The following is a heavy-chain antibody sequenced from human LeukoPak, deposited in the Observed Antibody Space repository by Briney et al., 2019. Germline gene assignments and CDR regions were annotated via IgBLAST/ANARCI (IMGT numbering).Heavy chain of an antibody. V-gene: IGHV1-2*02. J-gene: IGHJ4*02. D-gene: IGHD3-22*01. CDR3: ARGPYYYDSSGYYSD. CDR2: INPNSGGT. CDR1: GYTFTGYY. Sequence: GASVKVSCKASGYTFTGYYMHWVRQAPGQGLEWMGWINPNSGGTNYAQKFQGRVTMTRDTSISTAYMELSRLRSDDTAVYYCARGPYYYDSSGYYSDWGQGTLVTVSS.